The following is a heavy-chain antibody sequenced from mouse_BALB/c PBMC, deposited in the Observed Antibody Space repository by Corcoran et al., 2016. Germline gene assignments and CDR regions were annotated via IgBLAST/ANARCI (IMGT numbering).Heavy chain of an antibody. Sequence: QIQLVQSGPELKKPGETVKISCKASGYTFTNYGMNWVKQAPGKGLKWMGWINTYTGEPTYADDFKGRFAFSLETSASTAYLQINNPKNEDMATYFCARLLYYGSSYPWAMDYWGQGTSVTVSS. V-gene: IGHV9-1*02. CDR1: GYTFTNYG. CDR2: INTYTGEP. J-gene: IGHJ4*01. D-gene: IGHD1-1*01. CDR3: ARLLYYGSSYPWAMDY.